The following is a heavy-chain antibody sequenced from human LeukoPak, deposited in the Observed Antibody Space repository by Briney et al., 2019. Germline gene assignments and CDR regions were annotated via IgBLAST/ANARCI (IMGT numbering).Heavy chain of an antibody. CDR2: INSDGSST. CDR3: ARARERYWYFDL. D-gene: IGHD1-1*01. Sequence: PGGSLRLSCAASGFTFSSYWMHWVRQAPGKGLVGVSRINSDGSSTSYADSVKGRFTISRDNAKNTLYLQMNSLRAEDTAVYYCARARERYWYFDLWGRGTLVTVSS. CDR1: GFTFSSYW. J-gene: IGHJ2*01. V-gene: IGHV3-74*01.